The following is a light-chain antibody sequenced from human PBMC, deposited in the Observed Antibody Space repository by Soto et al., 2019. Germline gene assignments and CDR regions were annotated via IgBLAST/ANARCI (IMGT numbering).Light chain of an antibody. V-gene: IGLV2-14*01. CDR3: SSYTSSNTVV. CDR1: SNDVGGYNY. CDR2: DVS. Sequence: QSALTQPASVSGSPGQSIAISCTGTSNDVGGYNYVSWYQQHPGKAPKLMIYDVSARPSGVSNRFSGSKSENTASLTISGLQAEDEADYYCSSYTSSNTVVFGGGTKLTVL. J-gene: IGLJ2*01.